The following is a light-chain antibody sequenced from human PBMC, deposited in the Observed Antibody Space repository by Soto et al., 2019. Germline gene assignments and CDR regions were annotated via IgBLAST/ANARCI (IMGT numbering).Light chain of an antibody. CDR1: QSVSSY. Sequence: DIVLTQSPATLSLSPGERGTLSCRASQSVSSYLAWYQQKPGQAPRLLIYDASNRATGIPARFSGSGSGTDFTRTISSLEPEDFAVYHCKQRSYGPPVTFGGGTKV. V-gene: IGKV3-11*01. CDR2: DAS. CDR3: KQRSYGPPVT. J-gene: IGKJ4*01.